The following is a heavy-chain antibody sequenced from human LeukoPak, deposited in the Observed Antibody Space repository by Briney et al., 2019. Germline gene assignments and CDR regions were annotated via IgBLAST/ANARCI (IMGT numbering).Heavy chain of an antibody. CDR3: ARVGYCTNGVCYTYAFDI. CDR2: IYHSGST. J-gene: IGHJ3*02. D-gene: IGHD2-8*01. V-gene: IGHV4-30-2*01. CDR1: GGSISSGGYS. Sequence: PSETLSLTCTVSGGSISSGGYSWSWIRQPPGKGLEWIGYIYHSGSTYYNPSLKSRVTISVDRSKNQFSLKLSSVTAADTAVYYCARVGYCTNGVCYTYAFDIWGQGTMVTVSS.